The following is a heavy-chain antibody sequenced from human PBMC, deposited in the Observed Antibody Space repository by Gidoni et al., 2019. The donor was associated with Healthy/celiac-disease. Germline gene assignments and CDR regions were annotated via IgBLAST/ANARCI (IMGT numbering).Heavy chain of an antibody. CDR2: INPNSGGT. J-gene: IGHJ6*03. D-gene: IGHD2-2*02. Sequence: QVQLVQSGAEVKKPGASVKVSCKAPGYTSTGYSMHWVRQAPGQGLEWMGWINPNSGGTNYAQKFQGRVTMTRDTSISTAYMELSRLRSDDTAVYYCARDQSGIGYCSSTSCYNYYYYYYMDVWGKGTTVTVSS. CDR1: GYTSTGYS. V-gene: IGHV1-2*02. CDR3: ARDQSGIGYCSSTSCYNYYYYYYMDV.